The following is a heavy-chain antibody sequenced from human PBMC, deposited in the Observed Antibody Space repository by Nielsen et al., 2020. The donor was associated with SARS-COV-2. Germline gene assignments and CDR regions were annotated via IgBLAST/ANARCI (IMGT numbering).Heavy chain of an antibody. CDR2: INAGNGNT. Sequence: ASVKVSCKASGYTFTSHAMHWVRQAPGQRLEWMGWINAGNGNTKYSQKFQGRVTITRDTSASTAYMELSSLRSEDTAVYYCASKHYDSSGYYYFDYWGQGTLVTVSS. J-gene: IGHJ4*02. CDR1: GYTFTSHA. V-gene: IGHV1-3*01. CDR3: ASKHYDSSGYYYFDY. D-gene: IGHD3-22*01.